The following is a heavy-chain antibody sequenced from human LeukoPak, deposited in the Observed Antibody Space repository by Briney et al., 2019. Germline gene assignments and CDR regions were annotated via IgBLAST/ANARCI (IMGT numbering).Heavy chain of an antibody. CDR3: ARSSGWYDAYWYFDL. CDR2: IYYSGST. Sequence: PSETLSLTCTVSGGSISSYYWSWIRQPPGKGLEWIGYIYYSGSTNYNSSLKSRVTISVDTSKNQFSLQLSSVTAADTAVYYCARSSGWYDAYWYFDLWGRGTLVTVSS. V-gene: IGHV4-59*01. D-gene: IGHD6-19*01. J-gene: IGHJ2*01. CDR1: GGSISSYY.